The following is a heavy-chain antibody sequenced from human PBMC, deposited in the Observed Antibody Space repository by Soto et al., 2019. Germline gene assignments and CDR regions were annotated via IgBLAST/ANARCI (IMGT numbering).Heavy chain of an antibody. Sequence: QVQLVESGGGVVQPGRSLRLSCAASGFTFNNYGMHWVRQAPGKGLEWVAVIWYDGSNKYYADSVKGRFTISRDNSKNTLYLQMNRLRAEDTAMYYCARDAHKYDDSSGYYYGYFDYWGQGTLVTVSS. V-gene: IGHV3-33*01. CDR3: ARDAHKYDDSSGYYYGYFDY. CDR2: IWYDGSNK. CDR1: GFTFNNYG. D-gene: IGHD3-22*01. J-gene: IGHJ4*02.